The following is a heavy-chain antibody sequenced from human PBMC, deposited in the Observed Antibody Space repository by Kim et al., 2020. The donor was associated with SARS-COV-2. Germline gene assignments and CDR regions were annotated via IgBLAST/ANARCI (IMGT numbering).Heavy chain of an antibody. J-gene: IGHJ2*01. CDR3: ARREDSYGRRDWYFDL. CDR1: GGSFSGYY. V-gene: IGHV4-34*01. CDR2: INHSGST. Sequence: SETLSLTCAVYGGSFSGYYWSWIRQPPGKGLEWIGEINHSGSTNYNPSLKSRVTISVDTSKNQFSLKLSSVTAADTAVYYCARREDSYGRRDWYFDLWGRGTLVTVSS. D-gene: IGHD5-18*01.